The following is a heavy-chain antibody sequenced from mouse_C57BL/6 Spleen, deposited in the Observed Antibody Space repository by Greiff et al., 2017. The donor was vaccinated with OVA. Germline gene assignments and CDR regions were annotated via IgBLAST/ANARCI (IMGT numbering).Heavy chain of an antibody. CDR1: GFSLTSYG. Sequence: VKLQESGPGLVQPSQRLSITCTVSGFSLTSYGVHWVRQSPGKGLEWLGVIWSGGSTDYTAAFMSRLSITKDNSKSQVFFKMNSLQADDTAIYYCAKGGTDYFDYWGQGTTLTVAS. V-gene: IGHV2-5*01. D-gene: IGHD4-1*01. CDR3: AKGGTDYFDY. J-gene: IGHJ2*01. CDR2: IWSGGST.